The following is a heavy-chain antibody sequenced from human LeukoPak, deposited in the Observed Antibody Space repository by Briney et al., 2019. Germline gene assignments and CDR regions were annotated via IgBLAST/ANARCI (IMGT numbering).Heavy chain of an antibody. Sequence: SETLSLTCTVSGGSISNNHWSWIRQPPGKGLEWIGYIYYSGSTIYNPSLKSRVTISVDTSKNQFSLNLSSVTAADTAVYYGARGGWYQYYWGQGTLVIVSS. CDR2: IYYSGST. CDR1: GGSISNNH. D-gene: IGHD2-15*01. V-gene: IGHV4-59*01. CDR3: ARGGWYQYY. J-gene: IGHJ4*02.